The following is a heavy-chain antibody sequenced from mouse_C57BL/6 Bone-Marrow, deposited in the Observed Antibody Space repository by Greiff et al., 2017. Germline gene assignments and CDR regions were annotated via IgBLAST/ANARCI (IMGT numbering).Heavy chain of an antibody. Sequence: DVQLVESGGGLVKPGGSLKLSCAASGFTFSDYGMHWVRQAPEKGLEWVAYISSGSSTIYYADTVKGRFTISRDNAKNTLFLQMTSLRSEDTAMYYCARPIYYDYDWFAYWGQGTLVTVSA. J-gene: IGHJ3*01. V-gene: IGHV5-17*01. CDR1: GFTFSDYG. CDR3: ARPIYYDYDWFAY. D-gene: IGHD2-4*01. CDR2: ISSGSSTI.